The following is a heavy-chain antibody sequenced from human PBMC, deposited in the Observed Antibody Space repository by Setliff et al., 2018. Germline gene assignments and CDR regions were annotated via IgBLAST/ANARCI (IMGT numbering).Heavy chain of an antibody. J-gene: IGHJ3*02. CDR2: LYTSGST. CDR3: ARGDYYDSSAYSPDTFDI. V-gene: IGHV4-4*08. CDR1: GASINSHA. D-gene: IGHD3-22*01. Sequence: PSETLSLTCSVSGASINSHAWSWIRQPPGKRLEYIGYLYTSGSTNYNPSLKSRVTMSVDTSKNQFSLKLSSVTAADTAVYYCARGDYYDSSAYSPDTFDIWGQGTMVTVSS.